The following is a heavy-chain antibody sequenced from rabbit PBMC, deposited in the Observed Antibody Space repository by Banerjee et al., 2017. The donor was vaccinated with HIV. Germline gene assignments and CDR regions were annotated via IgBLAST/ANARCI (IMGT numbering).Heavy chain of an antibody. J-gene: IGHJ6*01. V-gene: IGHV1S40*01. Sequence: QSLEESGGGLVKPGASLTLTCTVSGFSFSSNAMCWVRQAPGKGPEWIGCIDTGDGSTYYASWVNGRFTISKTSSTTVTLQMTSLTAADTATYFCARESAYTSGASLWGQGTLVTVS. CDR2: IDTGDGST. CDR1: GFSFSSNA. D-gene: IGHD4-1*01. CDR3: ARESAYTSGASL.